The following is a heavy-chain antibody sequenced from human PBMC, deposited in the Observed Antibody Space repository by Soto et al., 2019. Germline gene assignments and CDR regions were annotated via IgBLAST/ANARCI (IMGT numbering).Heavy chain of an antibody. CDR1: GGSISSGGYY. CDR3: ARVGDRNSFGP. J-gene: IGHJ5*02. Sequence: QVQLQESGPGLVKPSQTLSLTCTVSGGSISSGGYYWSWIRQHPGKGLEWIGYIYYSGSTYYNPCLKARVTISVDTSMNQFSLTLSSVTAADTAVYYCARVGDRNSFGPCGPGTLVTVSS. CDR2: IYYSGST. D-gene: IGHD2-21*01. V-gene: IGHV4-31*03.